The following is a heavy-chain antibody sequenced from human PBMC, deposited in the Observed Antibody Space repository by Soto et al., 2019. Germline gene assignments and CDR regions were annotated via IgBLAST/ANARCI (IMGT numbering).Heavy chain of an antibody. D-gene: IGHD3-10*01. CDR3: ASNEDDGSGNYYRTLDY. Sequence: SETLSLTCTVSGGSISSYYGSWIRQPPGKGLEWIGYIYYSGSINYNPSLKSRVTISIDASKNQFSLKLSSVTAADTAMYYCASNEDDGSGNYYRTLDYWGQXTQVTVSS. CDR1: GGSISSYY. J-gene: IGHJ4*02. CDR2: IYYSGSI. V-gene: IGHV4-59*12.